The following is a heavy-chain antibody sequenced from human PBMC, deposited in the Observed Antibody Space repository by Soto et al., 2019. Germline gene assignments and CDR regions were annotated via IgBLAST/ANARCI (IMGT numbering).Heavy chain of an antibody. J-gene: IGHJ4*02. CDR2: ISGSGGST. Sequence: EVQLLESGGGLVQPGGSLRLSCAASGFTFSSYAMSWVRQAPGKGLEWVSAISGSGGSTCYADSVKGRFTISRDNSKNTLYLEMNSRRAEDTAVYYCAKGRGYCSSTSCYVGSDYWGQGTLVTVSS. V-gene: IGHV3-23*01. CDR3: AKGRGYCSSTSCYVGSDY. CDR1: GFTFSSYA. D-gene: IGHD2-2*01.